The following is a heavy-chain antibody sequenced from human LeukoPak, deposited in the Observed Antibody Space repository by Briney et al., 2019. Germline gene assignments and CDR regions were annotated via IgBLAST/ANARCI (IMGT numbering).Heavy chain of an antibody. CDR1: GFTVSSNY. D-gene: IGHD3-22*01. CDR2: IYSGGST. Sequence: GGSLRLSCAASGFTVSSNYMSWVRQAPGKGLEWVSVIYSGGSTYYADSVKGRFTISRHNSKNTLYLQMNSLRAEDTAVYYCARKTRYYDSSGYFYDAFGIWGQGTMVTVSS. CDR3: ARKTRYYDSSGYFYDAFGI. V-gene: IGHV3-53*04. J-gene: IGHJ3*02.